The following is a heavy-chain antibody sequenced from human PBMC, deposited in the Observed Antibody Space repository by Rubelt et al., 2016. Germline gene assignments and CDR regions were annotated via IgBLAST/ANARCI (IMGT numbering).Heavy chain of an antibody. D-gene: IGHD2-15*01. CDR3: ARVGGGRYCSGGSCYPRTDAFDI. Sequence: GWINAGNGNTKYSQKFQGRVTITRDTSASTAYMELSSLRSEDTAVYYCARVGGGRYCSGGSCYPRTDAFDIWGQGTMVTVSS. CDR2: INAGNGNT. J-gene: IGHJ3*02. V-gene: IGHV1-3*01.